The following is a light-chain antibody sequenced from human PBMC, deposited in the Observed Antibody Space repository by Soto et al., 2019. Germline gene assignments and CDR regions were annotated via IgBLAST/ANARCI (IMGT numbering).Light chain of an antibody. V-gene: IGKV3-20*01. CDR1: QSVSSSY. CDR3: QQFSSYPLT. J-gene: IGKJ4*01. Sequence: EIVLTQSPDTLSLSPGERATLSCRASQSVSSSYLAWFQQKPGQTPRLLISGASSRATGIPDRFSGSGSGTDFTLTISRLEPEDFAVYYCQQFSSYPLTFGGGTKVEIK. CDR2: GAS.